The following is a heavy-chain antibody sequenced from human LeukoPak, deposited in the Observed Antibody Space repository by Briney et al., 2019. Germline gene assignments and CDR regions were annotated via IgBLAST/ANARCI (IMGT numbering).Heavy chain of an antibody. V-gene: IGHV3-74*01. J-gene: IGHJ4*02. Sequence: GGSLRLSCAASGFTFNTYWMHGARQSPGKGRVWVSRITNDGRTTFYADSVKGRFTISRDNAKNTLYLQMNSLRGEDTAVYYCARDQDGPGPTIDYWGQGTLVTVSS. CDR2: ITNDGRTT. CDR3: ARDQDGPGPTIDY. D-gene: IGHD1-14*01. CDR1: GFTFNTYW.